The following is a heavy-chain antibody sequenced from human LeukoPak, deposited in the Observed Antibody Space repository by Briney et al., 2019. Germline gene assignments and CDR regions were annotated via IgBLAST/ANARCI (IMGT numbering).Heavy chain of an antibody. V-gene: IGHV4-34*01. CDR1: GGSFSGYY. CDR2: INHSGST. CDR3: ASGGDKGY. D-gene: IGHD2-15*01. Sequence: PSETLSLTCAVYGGSFSGYYWSWIRQPPGKGLEWIGEINHSGSTNYNPSLKSRVTISVDTSKNQFSLKLSSVTAADTAVYYCASGGDKGYWGQGTLVTVSS. J-gene: IGHJ4*02.